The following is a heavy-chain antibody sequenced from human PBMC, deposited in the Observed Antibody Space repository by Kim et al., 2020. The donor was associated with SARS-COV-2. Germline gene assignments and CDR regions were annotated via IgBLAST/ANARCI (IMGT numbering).Heavy chain of an antibody. Sequence: SETLSLTCTVSGGSISSYYWSWIRQPLGKGLEWIGYIYYSGSTNYNPSLKSRVTISVDTSKNQFSLKLSSVTAADTAVYYCARVASSIAVAVAFDPWGQGTLVTVSS. CDR2: IYYSGST. J-gene: IGHJ5*02. V-gene: IGHV4-59*01. CDR3: ARVASSIAVAVAFDP. D-gene: IGHD6-19*01. CDR1: GGSISSYY.